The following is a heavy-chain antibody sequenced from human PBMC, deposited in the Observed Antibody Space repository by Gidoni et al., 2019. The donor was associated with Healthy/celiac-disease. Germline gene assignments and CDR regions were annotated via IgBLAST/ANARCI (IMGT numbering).Heavy chain of an antibody. CDR3: AKSDGRYYDILTGYYDY. D-gene: IGHD3-9*01. V-gene: IGHV3-23*01. CDR2: ISGSGGST. CDR1: GFTFISYA. Sequence: EVQLLECGGGLVQPGESLSLSCAACGFTFISYAMSWVRQAPGKGLEGVSAISGSGGSTYYADSVKGRFTISRDNSKNTLYLQMNSLRAEDTAVYYCAKSDGRYYDILTGYYDYWGQGTLVTVSS. J-gene: IGHJ4*02.